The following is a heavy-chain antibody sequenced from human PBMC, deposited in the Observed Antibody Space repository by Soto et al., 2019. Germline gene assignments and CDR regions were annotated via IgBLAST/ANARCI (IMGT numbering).Heavy chain of an antibody. Sequence: QVQLQQWGAGLLKPSETLSLTCAVYGGFVSSGSYYWSWIRQPPGKGLEWIGEMSHSGGTHFSTSLKRRVTISVDTSKNQFSLKMSSVTAADTALYYCARVERGTATTVVDAFDIWGPGTMVTVSS. V-gene: IGHV4-34*01. CDR2: MSHSGGT. J-gene: IGHJ3*02. D-gene: IGHD1-1*01. CDR3: ARVERGTATTVVDAFDI. CDR1: GGFVSSGSYY.